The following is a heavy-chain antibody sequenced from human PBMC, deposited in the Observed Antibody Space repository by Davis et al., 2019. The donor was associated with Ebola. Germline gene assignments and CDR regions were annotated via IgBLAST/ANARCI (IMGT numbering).Heavy chain of an antibody. Sequence: SVKVSCKPSGFTFTRAVVQWVRQARGQRLESIGWIVVGSGDTSYAQKFQGRVTITRDMSTSSAYMELNSLTSEDTAVYYCVAGGTGGADNWFDPWGQGTLVTVSS. J-gene: IGHJ5*02. V-gene: IGHV1-58*01. CDR1: GFTFTRAV. D-gene: IGHD7-27*01. CDR2: IVVGSGDT. CDR3: VAGGTGGADNWFDP.